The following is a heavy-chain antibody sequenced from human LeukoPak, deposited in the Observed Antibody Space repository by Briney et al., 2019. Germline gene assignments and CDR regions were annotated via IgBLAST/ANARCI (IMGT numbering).Heavy chain of an antibody. V-gene: IGHV4-39*01. CDR2: IYNSGST. CDR1: GGSISSSTYY. Sequence: SETLSLTCSISGGSISSSTYYWGWTRQPPGKGLEWIGNIYNSGSTYYNPSLESRVTISVDTSKNQFSLKLSSVTAADTAVYYCARQAYSSNLGWFDPWGQGTLVTVSS. CDR3: ARQAYSSNLGWFDP. D-gene: IGHD6-13*01. J-gene: IGHJ5*02.